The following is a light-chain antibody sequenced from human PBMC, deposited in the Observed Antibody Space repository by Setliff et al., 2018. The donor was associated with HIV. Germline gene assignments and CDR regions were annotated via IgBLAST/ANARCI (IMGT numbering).Light chain of an antibody. Sequence: LAQPRSVSGSPGQSVTFSCTGSSSDVGAYNYVSWYQQHPGKAPKLIIYDVSKRPSGVPDRFSGSKSGDTASLTISGLQSEDEADYYCCSYAGTDTYIFGTGTKVTVL. CDR2: DVS. CDR3: CSYAGTDTYI. CDR1: SSDVGAYNY. V-gene: IGLV2-11*01. J-gene: IGLJ1*01.